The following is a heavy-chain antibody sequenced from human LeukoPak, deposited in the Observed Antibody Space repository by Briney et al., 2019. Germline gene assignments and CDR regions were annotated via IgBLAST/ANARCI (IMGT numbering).Heavy chain of an antibody. J-gene: IGHJ4*02. D-gene: IGHD2-15*01. CDR1: GGSVSSGSYY. CDR2: IYYTGRT. V-gene: IGHV4-61*01. Sequence: SETLSLTCTVSGGSVSSGSYYWSWIRQPPGKGLEYIGYIYYTGRTNYNPSLKSRVTISVDTSKNQFSLKLTSVTAADTAVYYCARTMPPWWPLDYWGRGTLVTVSS. CDR3: ARTMPPWWPLDY.